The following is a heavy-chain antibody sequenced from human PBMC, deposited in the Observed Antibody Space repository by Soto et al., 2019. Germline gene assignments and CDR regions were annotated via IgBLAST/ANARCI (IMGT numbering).Heavy chain of an antibody. V-gene: IGHV1-2*02. J-gene: IGHJ3*02. CDR3: ARGYYDSSGHDAFDI. CDR1: GYTFTGYY. CDR2: INPNSGGT. D-gene: IGHD3-22*01. Sequence: QVQLVQSGAEVKKPGASVKVSCKASGYTFTGYYMHWVRQAPGQGLEWMGWINPNSGGTNCAQKFQGRVTMTRDTSISTAYMELSRLRSDDTAVYYCARGYYDSSGHDAFDIWGQGTMVTVSS.